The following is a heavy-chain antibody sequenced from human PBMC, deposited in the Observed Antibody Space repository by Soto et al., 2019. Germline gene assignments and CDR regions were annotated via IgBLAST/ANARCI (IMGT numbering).Heavy chain of an antibody. CDR3: AKERSSGWSLDY. CDR1: GFTFSTYA. D-gene: IGHD6-19*01. J-gene: IGHJ4*02. CDR2: ISGSGDST. V-gene: IGHV3-23*01. Sequence: GGSLRLSCASSGFTFSTYAMNWVRQAPGKGLEWVSGISGSGDSTYYADSVKGRFTVSRDNSKNTLYLQMNSLRAEDTAVFYCAKERSSGWSLDYWGQGTLVTVSS.